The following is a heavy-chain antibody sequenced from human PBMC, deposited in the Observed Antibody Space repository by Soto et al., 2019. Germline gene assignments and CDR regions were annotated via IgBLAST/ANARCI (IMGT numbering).Heavy chain of an antibody. CDR2: IIPVFATA. D-gene: IGHD3-3*02. CDR1: GGTFSSDA. CDR3: ARGSYKHWSHYYYYGMDV. V-gene: IGHV1-69*06. Sequence: GASVKVSCKASGGTFSSDAISWVRQAPGQGLEWMGGIIPVFATANYAQKFQDRVTITADKSTSTAYMELTSLRSEDTAVYYCARGSYKHWSHYYYYGMDVWGQGTTVTVSS. J-gene: IGHJ6*02.